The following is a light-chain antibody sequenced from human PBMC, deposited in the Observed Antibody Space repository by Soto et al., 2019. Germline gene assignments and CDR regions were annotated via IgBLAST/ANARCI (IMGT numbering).Light chain of an antibody. Sequence: EIVMTQSPATLSVSPGESTTLSCRAGQSVGSDLAWYQQKPGQAPRLLIYGAATRATGIPARFGGSGSGADFTLTISRLEPEDFAVYYCQYYDSSRTFAQGTKVDIK. CDR3: QYYDSSRT. CDR2: GAA. V-gene: IGKV3-15*01. J-gene: IGKJ1*01. CDR1: QSVGSD.